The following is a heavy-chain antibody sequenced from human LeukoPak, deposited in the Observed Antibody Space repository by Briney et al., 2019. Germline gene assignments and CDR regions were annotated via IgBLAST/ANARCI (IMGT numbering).Heavy chain of an antibody. D-gene: IGHD6-19*01. V-gene: IGHV3-72*01. CDR3: ARWVSGAPRD. CDR1: GFTFSDHD. Sequence: GGSLRLSCATSGFTFSDHDIDWVRQAPGKGLEWIGRAKNRAQRFTTEYAASVRGRFTIVREDSKSTLSLQMNRLKSEDTAVYYCARWVSGAPRDWGQGNLVTVSS. CDR2: AKNRAQRFTT. J-gene: IGHJ4*02.